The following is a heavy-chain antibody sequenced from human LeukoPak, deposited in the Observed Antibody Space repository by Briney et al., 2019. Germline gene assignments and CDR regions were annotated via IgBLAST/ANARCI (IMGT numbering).Heavy chain of an antibody. CDR2: IYHGGST. V-gene: IGHV4-4*01. J-gene: IGHJ4*02. CDR1: GGSISSSNW. D-gene: IGHD3-10*01. Sequence: SETLSLTCAVSGGSISSSNWWSWVRQPPGEGLEWLGEIYHGGSTNYNPSLKSRVAMSVDRSRNQFSLQLSSVTAADTAVYCCAKGADHGSGTVHFASWGQGTLVTVSS. CDR3: AKGADHGSGTVHFAS.